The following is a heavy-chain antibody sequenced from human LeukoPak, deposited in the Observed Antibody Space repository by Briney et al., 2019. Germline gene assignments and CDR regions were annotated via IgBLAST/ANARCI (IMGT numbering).Heavy chain of an antibody. CDR2: IYSGGST. J-gene: IGHJ4*02. CDR1: GFTVSSNY. CDR3: ARDIRGGELVLDY. Sequence: GGSLRLSCAASGFTVSSNYMSWVRQAPGKGLQWVSVIYSGGSTYYADSVKGRFTISRDNSKNTLYLQMNSLRAEDTAVYYCARDIRGGELVLDYWGQGTLVTVSS. D-gene: IGHD2-21*01. V-gene: IGHV3-53*01.